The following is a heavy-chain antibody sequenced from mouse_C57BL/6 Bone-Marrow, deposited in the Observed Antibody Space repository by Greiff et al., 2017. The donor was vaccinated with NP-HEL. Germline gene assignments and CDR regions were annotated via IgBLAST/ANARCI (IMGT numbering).Heavy chain of an antibody. CDR3: ARYSYDYDWFAY. V-gene: IGHV7-3*01. CDR2: IRNKANGYTT. CDR1: GFTFTDYY. J-gene: IGHJ3*01. Sequence: EVNVVESGGGLVQPGGSLSLSCAASGFTFTDYYMSWVRQPPGKALEWLGFIRNKANGYTTEYSASVQCLFTISRDNSQSILYLQMYALRSEDSATYYCARYSYDYDWFAYWGQGTLVTVSA. D-gene: IGHD2-4*01.